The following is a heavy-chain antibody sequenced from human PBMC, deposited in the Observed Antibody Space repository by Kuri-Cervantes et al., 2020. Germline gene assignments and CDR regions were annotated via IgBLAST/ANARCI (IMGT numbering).Heavy chain of an antibody. Sequence: GGSLRLSCAASGFTFSSYGMHWVRQAPGKGLEWVAVIWYDGSNKYYADSVKGRFTISRDNSKNTLYLQMNSLRAEDTAVYYCAKGEMPYYDFWSGYYVPYYGMDVWGQGTMVTVSS. J-gene: IGHJ6*02. CDR2: IWYDGSNK. CDR3: AKGEMPYYDFWSGYYVPYYGMDV. V-gene: IGHV3-30*02. CDR1: GFTFSSYG. D-gene: IGHD3-3*01.